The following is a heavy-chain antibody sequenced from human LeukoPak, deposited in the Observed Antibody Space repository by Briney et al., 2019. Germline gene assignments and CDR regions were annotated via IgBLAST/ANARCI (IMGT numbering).Heavy chain of an antibody. J-gene: IGHJ4*02. Sequence: GRSLRLSCAASGFIFSSYVMHWVRQAPGKGLEWVAVISYDGSNKYYADSVMGRFTISRDNSKNRLYLQMNSLRPEDTAVYYCARDRSTMIVAYYFDYWGQGTLVTVSS. CDR3: ARDRSTMIVAYYFDY. CDR1: GFIFSSYV. D-gene: IGHD3-22*01. V-gene: IGHV3-30-3*01. CDR2: ISYDGSNK.